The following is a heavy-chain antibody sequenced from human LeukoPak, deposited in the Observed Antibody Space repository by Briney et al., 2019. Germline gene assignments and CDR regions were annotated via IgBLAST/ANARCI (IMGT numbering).Heavy chain of an antibody. D-gene: IGHD5-12*01. J-gene: IGHJ4*02. Sequence: PGGSLRLSCAASRFTFSSYWMSWVRQAPGKGLEWVANINQDGSEQYYVDSVKGRFTISRDNSKNTMYLQMNSLRAEDTAVYYCARDRPTWPIDYWGQGTLVTVSS. CDR1: RFTFSSYW. CDR3: ARDRPTWPIDY. V-gene: IGHV3-7*03. CDR2: INQDGSEQ.